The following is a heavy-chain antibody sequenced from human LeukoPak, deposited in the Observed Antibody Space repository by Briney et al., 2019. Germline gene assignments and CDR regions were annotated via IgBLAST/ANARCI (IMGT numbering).Heavy chain of an antibody. J-gene: IGHJ5*02. Sequence: PGGSLRLSCAAPGFTFDDYAMHWVRQAPGKGLEWVSGISWNSGSIGYADSVKGRFTISRDNAKNSLYLQMNSLRAEDTALYYCAKVEGSHYSGSPDHWGQGTLVTVSS. D-gene: IGHD1-26*01. CDR1: GFTFDDYA. CDR3: AKVEGSHYSGSPDH. V-gene: IGHV3-9*01. CDR2: ISWNSGSI.